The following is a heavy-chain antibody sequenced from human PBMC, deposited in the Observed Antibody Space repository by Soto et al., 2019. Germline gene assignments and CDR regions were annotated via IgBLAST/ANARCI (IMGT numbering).Heavy chain of an antibody. V-gene: IGHV1-18*01. CDR3: ARGTTVREWWNYYGMDV. J-gene: IGHJ6*02. D-gene: IGHD4-4*01. CDR2: ISAYNGNT. Sequence: QVQLVQSGAEVKKPGASVKVSCKASGYTFTSYGISWVRQAPGQGLEWMGWISAYNGNTNYAQKLQGRVTMTTDTSASTAYMGLRSLRSDDTAVYYCARGTTVREWWNYYGMDVWGQGTTVTVSS. CDR1: GYTFTSYG.